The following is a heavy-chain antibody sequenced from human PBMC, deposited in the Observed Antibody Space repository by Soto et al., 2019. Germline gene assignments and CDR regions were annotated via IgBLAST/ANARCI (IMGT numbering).Heavy chain of an antibody. D-gene: IGHD6-13*01. CDR2: IYYSGST. V-gene: IGHV4-59*01. Sequence: PSETLSLTCTVSGGSISSYYWSWIRQPPGKGLEWIGYIYYSGSTNYNPSLKSRVTISVDTSKNQFSLKLSSVTAADTAVYYCARDRAAAAGRYHGMDVWGQGTTVTVSS. CDR3: ARDRAAAAGRYHGMDV. CDR1: GGSISSYY. J-gene: IGHJ6*02.